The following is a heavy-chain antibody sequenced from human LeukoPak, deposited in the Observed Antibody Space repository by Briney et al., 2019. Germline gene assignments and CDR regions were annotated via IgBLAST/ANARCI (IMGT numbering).Heavy chain of an antibody. CDR3: ARDLALGSGSYGQ. V-gene: IGHV3-74*01. Sequence: QTGGSLRLSCAASGFTFSTYWMHWVRHAPGKGLVWVSRIHGDGTFTTSADSVKGRFTISRDNAQNMVYLQMNSLRVEDTAVYYCARDLALGSGSYGQWGQGTLVTVSS. CDR1: GFTFSTYW. J-gene: IGHJ4*02. D-gene: IGHD3-10*01. CDR2: IHGDGTFT.